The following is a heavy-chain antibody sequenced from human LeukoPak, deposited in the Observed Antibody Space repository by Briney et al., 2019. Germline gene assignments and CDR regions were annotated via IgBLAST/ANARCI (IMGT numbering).Heavy chain of an antibody. Sequence: GGSLRLSCAASGFTFSSYTMNWVRQAPGKGLEWVSAISGSGDSTYYADSVKGRFTISRDNSKNTLYLQMNGLRAEDTAIYYCARLGSYLFDYWGQGTLVTVSS. CDR2: ISGSGDST. D-gene: IGHD3-10*01. CDR1: GFTFSSYT. V-gene: IGHV3-23*01. J-gene: IGHJ4*02. CDR3: ARLGSYLFDY.